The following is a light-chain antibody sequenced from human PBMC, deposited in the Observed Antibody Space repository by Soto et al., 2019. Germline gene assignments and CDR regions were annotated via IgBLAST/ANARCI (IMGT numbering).Light chain of an antibody. CDR1: RSDVGGYNY. J-gene: IGLJ2*01. CDR3: SSYETNRDVL. V-gene: IGLV2-8*01. Sequence: QSALTQPPSASGSPGQSVTVSCTGTRSDVGGYNYVSWYQQHPGKAPKLMIYEVDKRPSGVPDRFSGSKSGNTASLTVSGLQAYDESDYDCSSYETNRDVLFGGGTKLTVL. CDR2: EVD.